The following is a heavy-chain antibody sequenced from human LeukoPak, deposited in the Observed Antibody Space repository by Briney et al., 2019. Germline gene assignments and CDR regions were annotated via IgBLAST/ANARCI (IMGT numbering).Heavy chain of an antibody. D-gene: IGHD3-22*01. V-gene: IGHV4-4*07. Sequence: SETLSLTCTVSGDSINSYYWSWIRQPAGMGLEWIGHMYTSGSANYNPSLKSRVTMSVDTSKNQFSLNLSSVTAADTAVYYCARASSSGYGFFDYWGQGTLVTVSS. CDR3: ARASSSGYGFFDY. CDR1: GDSINSYY. J-gene: IGHJ4*02. CDR2: MYTSGSA.